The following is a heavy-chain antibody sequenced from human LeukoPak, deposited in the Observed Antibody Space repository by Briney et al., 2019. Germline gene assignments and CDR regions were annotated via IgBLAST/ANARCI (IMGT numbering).Heavy chain of an antibody. CDR1: GFIYGSHR. CDR3: ARGPGGSGSPDDY. Sequence: GGSLTLTCASSGFIYGSHRMSWVRQAPGKGLEWVANIGQDGTGTFYADSLKGRFTISRDNAKNSLYLQMNSLRAEDTALYYCARGPGGSGSPDDYWGQGTLVTVSS. J-gene: IGHJ4*02. V-gene: IGHV3-7*03. CDR2: IGQDGTGT. D-gene: IGHD3-10*01.